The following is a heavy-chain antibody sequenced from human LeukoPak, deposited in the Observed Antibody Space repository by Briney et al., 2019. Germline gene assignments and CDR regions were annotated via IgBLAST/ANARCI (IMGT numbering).Heavy chain of an antibody. CDR3: ARGDLPPPNWFDP. CDR1: GFTFSSYA. V-gene: IGHV3-23*01. Sequence: GGSLRLSCAASGFTFSSYAMSWVRQAPGKGLEWVSAISGSGGSTYYADSVKGRFTISRDNSKNTLYLQMNRLRAEDTAIYYCARGDLPPPNWFDPWGQGTLVTVSS. J-gene: IGHJ5*02. CDR2: ISGSGGST. D-gene: IGHD3-10*01.